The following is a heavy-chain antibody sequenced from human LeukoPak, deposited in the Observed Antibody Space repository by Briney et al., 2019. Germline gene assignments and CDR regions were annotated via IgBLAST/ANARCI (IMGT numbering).Heavy chain of an antibody. D-gene: IGHD4/OR15-4a*01. CDR1: GFTFDDYA. Sequence: GGSLRLSCAASGFTFDDYAMHWVRQAPGKGLEWVSGISWNGGSIGYADSVKGRFTISRDNAKNSLYLQMNSLRAEDMALYYCAKGDYGSPDAFDIWGQGTMVTVSS. CDR3: AKGDYGSPDAFDI. V-gene: IGHV3-9*03. J-gene: IGHJ3*02. CDR2: ISWNGGSI.